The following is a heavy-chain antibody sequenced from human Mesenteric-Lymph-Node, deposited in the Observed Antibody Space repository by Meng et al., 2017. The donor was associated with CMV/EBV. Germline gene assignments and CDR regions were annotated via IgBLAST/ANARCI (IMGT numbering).Heavy chain of an antibody. Sequence: WASSGFSFSSYGMHWVRQAPGKGLEWVAFIRYDGSNKYYADSVKGRFTISRDNSKNTLYLQMNSLRAEDTAVYYCCGYCSSTSCPTVWGQGTLVTVSS. CDR3: CGYCSSTSCPTV. J-gene: IGHJ4*02. CDR2: IRYDGSNK. D-gene: IGHD2-2*01. V-gene: IGHV3-30*02. CDR1: GFSFSSYG.